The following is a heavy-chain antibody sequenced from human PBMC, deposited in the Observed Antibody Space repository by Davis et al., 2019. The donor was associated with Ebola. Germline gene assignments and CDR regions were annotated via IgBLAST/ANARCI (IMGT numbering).Heavy chain of an antibody. CDR1: GGSISSYY. Sequence: SETLSLTCTVSGGSISSYYWSWIRQPPGKGLEWIGYIYYSGSTNYNPSLKSRVTISVDTSKNQFSLKLSSVTAADTAIYYCVRSVPPVSSTSTSGDYLDYWGQGTQVTVSS. CDR3: VRSVPPVSSTSTSGDYLDY. J-gene: IGHJ4*02. CDR2: IYYSGST. V-gene: IGHV4-59*12. D-gene: IGHD6-6*01.